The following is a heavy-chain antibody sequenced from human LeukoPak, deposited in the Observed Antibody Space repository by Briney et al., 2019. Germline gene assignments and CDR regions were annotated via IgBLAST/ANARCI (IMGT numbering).Heavy chain of an antibody. Sequence: SETLSLTCAVYGGSLSGYYWTWIRQSPGKGLEWIGEINYSGNTNYNRSLKSRVTISADTSKNQFSLSLTSVTAADTAVYYCAGRGTAYCRGGNCYSDKYFDYWGQGTQVTVSS. CDR3: AGRGTAYCRGGNCYSDKYFDY. J-gene: IGHJ4*02. D-gene: IGHD2-15*01. V-gene: IGHV4-34*01. CDR1: GGSLSGYY. CDR2: INYSGNT.